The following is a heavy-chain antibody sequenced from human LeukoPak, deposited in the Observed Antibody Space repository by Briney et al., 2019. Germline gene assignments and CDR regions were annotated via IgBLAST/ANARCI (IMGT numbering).Heavy chain of an antibody. CDR2: INPGDSDT. CDR3: ALSAPFFDY. Sequence: KHGDSLKISCKGSGYSFTSYWIGWVRQMPGKGLEWMGIINPGDSDTRYSPSFLGQVTISADKSISTAYLQWSSLKASDTAMYYCALSAPFFDYWGQGTLVTVSS. J-gene: IGHJ4*02. CDR1: GYSFTSYW. V-gene: IGHV5-51*01. D-gene: IGHD3-3*01.